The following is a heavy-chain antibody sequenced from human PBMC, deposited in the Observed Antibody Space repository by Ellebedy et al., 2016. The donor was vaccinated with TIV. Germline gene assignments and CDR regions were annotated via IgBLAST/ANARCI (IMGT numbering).Heavy chain of an antibody. CDR1: GFSLSNIIMG. J-gene: IGHJ4*02. CDR3: ARTLRYCGGDCSFLFDF. V-gene: IGHV2-26*01. D-gene: IGHD2-21*02. CDR2: IFPNDKE. Sequence: SGPTLVKPPETLTLTCTVSGFSLSNIIMGVSWFRQPPGKALEWLAHIFPNDKESYTTSLKRRLTISKDTAKSQVVLTVRNMDPVDAGTYYCARTLRYCGGDCSFLFDFWGQGTLVAVSS.